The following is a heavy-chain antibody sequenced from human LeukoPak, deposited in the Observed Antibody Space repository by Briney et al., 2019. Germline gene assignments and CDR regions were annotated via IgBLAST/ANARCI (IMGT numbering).Heavy chain of an antibody. CDR3: ARVNTVTGVRYGMDV. Sequence: PSETLSLTCTVSGGPISSYYWSWIRQPAGKGLEWIGRIYTSGSTNYNPSLKSRVTMSVDTSKNQFSLKLSSVTAADTAVYYCARVNTVTGVRYGMDVWGQGTTVTVSS. V-gene: IGHV4-4*07. CDR2: IYTSGST. CDR1: GGPISSYY. J-gene: IGHJ6*02. D-gene: IGHD4-17*01.